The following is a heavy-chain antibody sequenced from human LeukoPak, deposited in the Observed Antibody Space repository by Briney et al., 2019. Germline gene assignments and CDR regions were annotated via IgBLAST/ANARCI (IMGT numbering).Heavy chain of an antibody. CDR1: GGPISSYY. CDR3: ARLWDDAFDI. Sequence: SETLSLTCTVSGGPISSYYWSWIRQPPGKGLEWIGYIYYSGSNNYNPSLKSRVTIPVAPSKNQFSLKLSSVTAADTAVYYCARLWDDAFDIWGQGTMVTLSS. D-gene: IGHD3-16*01. CDR2: IYYSGSN. J-gene: IGHJ3*02. V-gene: IGHV4-59*08.